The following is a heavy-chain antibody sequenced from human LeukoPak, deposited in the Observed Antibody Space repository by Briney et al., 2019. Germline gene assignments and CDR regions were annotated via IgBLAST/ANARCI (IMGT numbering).Heavy chain of an antibody. V-gene: IGHV3-43*02. D-gene: IGHD6-19*01. J-gene: IGHJ4*02. CDR2: ITGAGGST. CDR1: GFTFDDSA. Sequence: PGGSVRLSCAASGFTFDDSAIHWVRQAPGQGLEWVSLITGAGGSTNYADSVKGRFTISRDNSKSSLYLQMNRLRTEDTDLYYCAKATGCTSGWYGYHFAFWGQGTLVSVSS. CDR3: AKATGCTSGWYGYHFAF.